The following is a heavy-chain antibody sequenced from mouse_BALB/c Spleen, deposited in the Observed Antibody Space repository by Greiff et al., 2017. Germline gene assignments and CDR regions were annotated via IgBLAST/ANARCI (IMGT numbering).Heavy chain of an antibody. CDR3: ARGTNWDFDY. D-gene: IGHD4-1*01. V-gene: IGHV3-2*02. CDR1: GYSITSDYA. Sequence: EVQLVESGPGLVKPSQSLSLTCTVTGYSITSDYAWNWIRQFPGNKLEWMGYISYSGSTSYNPSLKSRISITRDTSKNQFFLQLNSVTTEDTATYYCARGTNWDFDYWGQGTTLTVSS. CDR2: ISYSGST. J-gene: IGHJ2*01.